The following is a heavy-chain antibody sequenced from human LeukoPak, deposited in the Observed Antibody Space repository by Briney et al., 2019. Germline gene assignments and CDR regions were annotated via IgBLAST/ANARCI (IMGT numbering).Heavy chain of an antibody. J-gene: IGHJ5*02. CDR1: GGSISSSSYY. Sequence: PSETLSLTCTVSGGSISSSSYYWGWIRQPPGKGLEWIGYIYTSGRTNYNPSLKSRVTISVDTSKNQFSLKLSSVTAPDTAVYYCARHAGDIVVVPAAIGWFYPWGQGTLVTVSS. V-gene: IGHV4-61*05. CDR2: IYTSGRT. D-gene: IGHD2-2*02. CDR3: ARHAGDIVVVPAAIGWFYP.